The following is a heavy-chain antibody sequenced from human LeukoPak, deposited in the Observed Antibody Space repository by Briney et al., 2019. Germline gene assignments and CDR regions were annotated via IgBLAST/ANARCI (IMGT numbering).Heavy chain of an antibody. CDR3: TRDGREGATTGWFDP. CDR2: IYHSGST. CDR1: GYSISSGYY. D-gene: IGHD1-26*01. V-gene: IGHV4-38-2*02. J-gene: IGHJ5*02. Sequence: SETLSLTFTVSGYSISSGYYWGWIRQPPGKGLEWIGSIYHSGSTYYNPSLKSRVTISVDRSKNQFSLKLSSVTAADTAVYYCTRDGREGATTGWFDPWGQGTLVTVSS.